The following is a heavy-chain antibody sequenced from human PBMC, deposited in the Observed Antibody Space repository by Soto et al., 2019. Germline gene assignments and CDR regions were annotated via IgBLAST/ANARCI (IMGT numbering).Heavy chain of an antibody. J-gene: IGHJ6*02. Sequence: SETLSLTCTVSGGSISSGDYYWCWIRQPPGKGLEWIGYISYSGSAYYNPSHKSHFTNSIDTPKNQSSLNLRYVTAADTAEHHCARDGWQMFRGVSISGGMDVCGQGTTVTVSS. CDR2: ISYSGSA. CDR3: ARDGWQMFRGVSISGGMDV. CDR1: GGSISSGDYY. D-gene: IGHD3-10*01. V-gene: IGHV4-30-4*01.